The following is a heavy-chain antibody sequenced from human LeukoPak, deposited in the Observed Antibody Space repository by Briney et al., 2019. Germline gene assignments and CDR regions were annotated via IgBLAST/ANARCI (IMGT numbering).Heavy chain of an antibody. J-gene: IGHJ4*02. CDR1: GFTFSDSS. D-gene: IGHD2-21*01. CDR3: AKTARAYEY. V-gene: IGHV3-11*01. CDR2: IGGSGRDI. Sequence: PGGSLRLSCVASGFTFSDSSMSWVRQTPERGLECISYIGGSGRDIKYADSVKGRFTISRDNAKNALYLQMNSLRAEDTAVYYCAKTARAYEYWGQGTQVTVSS.